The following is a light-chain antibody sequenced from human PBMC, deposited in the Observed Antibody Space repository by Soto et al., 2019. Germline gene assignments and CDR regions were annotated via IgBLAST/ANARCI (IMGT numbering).Light chain of an antibody. CDR1: SSDVGGYNY. V-gene: IGLV2-8*01. Sequence: QSALTQPPSASRSPGQSVTISCTGTSSDVGGYNYVSWYQHHPGKAPKLMIYEVSKRPSGVPDRFSGSKSGNTASLTVSGLQAEDEADYYCTSYAGRNNVVFGGGTKLTVL. CDR3: TSYAGRNNVV. J-gene: IGLJ2*01. CDR2: EVS.